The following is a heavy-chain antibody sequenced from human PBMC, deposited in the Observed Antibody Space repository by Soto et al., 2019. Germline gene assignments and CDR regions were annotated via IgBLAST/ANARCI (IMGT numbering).Heavy chain of an antibody. J-gene: IGHJ5*02. Sequence: PGVSRRRSWAASGFTFSSYAMSWVRQAPGKGLEWVSAISGSGGSTYYADSVKGRFTISRDNSKNTLYLQMNSLRAEDTAVYYCAKVGYSYGFSRWGFDPWGQGTLVTVSS. V-gene: IGHV3-23*01. CDR2: ISGSGGST. D-gene: IGHD5-18*01. CDR3: AKVGYSYGFSRWGFDP. CDR1: GFTFSSYA.